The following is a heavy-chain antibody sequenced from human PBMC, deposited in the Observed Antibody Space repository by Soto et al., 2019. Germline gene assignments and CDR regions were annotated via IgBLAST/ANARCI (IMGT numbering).Heavy chain of an antibody. V-gene: IGHV3-74*01. D-gene: IGHD1-26*01. J-gene: IGHJ4*02. CDR2: IYFDGIAT. CDR1: GFTFNTHW. Sequence: GGSLRLSCTASGFTFNTHWMHWVRQAPGKGLVWVSRIYFDGIATNYADSVKGRLTVSRDNAKNTVYLHVNTLRDEDTAVYYCARGGAMGVDYWGQGTLVTVSS. CDR3: ARGGAMGVDY.